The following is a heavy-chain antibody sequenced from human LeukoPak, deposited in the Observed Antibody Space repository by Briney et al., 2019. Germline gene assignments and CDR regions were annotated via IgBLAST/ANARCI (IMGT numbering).Heavy chain of an antibody. CDR2: IYASGST. V-gene: IGHV4-4*07. CDR3: ARGYCSSTSCLPFDY. J-gene: IGHJ4*02. Sequence: SETLSLTCTVSGGSISSYYWSWIRQPAGKGLEWIGRIYASGSTNYNPSLKSRVTLSVDTSKNQFSLKLSSVTAADTAVCYCARGYCSSTSCLPFDYWGQGTLVTVSS. CDR1: GGSISSYY. D-gene: IGHD2-2*01.